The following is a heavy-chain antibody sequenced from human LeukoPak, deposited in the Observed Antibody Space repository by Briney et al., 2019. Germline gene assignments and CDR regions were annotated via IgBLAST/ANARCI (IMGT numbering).Heavy chain of an antibody. CDR3: ARHDWFDP. CDR2: ITTTGGRI. D-gene: IGHD3-3*01. Sequence: GGSLRLSCEASGFTFSNYGMNWVRQAPGKGLEWISYITTTGGRIQYADSVKGRFTISRDNSKNTLYLQMNSLRAEDTAIYYCARHDWFDPWGQGTLVTVSS. J-gene: IGHJ5*02. CDR1: GFTFSNYG. V-gene: IGHV3-48*01.